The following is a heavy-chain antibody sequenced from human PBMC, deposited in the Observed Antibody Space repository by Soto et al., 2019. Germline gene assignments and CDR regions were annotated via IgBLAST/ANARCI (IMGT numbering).Heavy chain of an antibody. J-gene: IGHJ4*02. CDR3: VRGQFSAFDC. Sequence: QVQLHQSGPGLVKPSQTLSLTCAISGDSVSRTSVAWNWIRQSPSRGLEWLGRTYYRSKWNSDYAVSVRVRITINPGTSKSQFSLQLNSVTPEDTAVYYCVRGQFSAFDCWGQGTLVTVSS. CDR2: TYYRSKWNS. V-gene: IGHV6-1*01. CDR1: GDSVSRTSVA.